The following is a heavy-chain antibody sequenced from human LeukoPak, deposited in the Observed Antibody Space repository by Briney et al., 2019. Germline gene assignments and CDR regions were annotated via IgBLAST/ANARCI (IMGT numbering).Heavy chain of an antibody. CDR2: IRYDGSNK. D-gene: IGHD3-10*01. V-gene: IGHV3-30*02. CDR1: GFTFSSYG. CDR3: AKDLWFGVLT. Sequence: GGSLRLSCAASGFTFSSYGMHWVRQPPGNGLEWVAFIRYDGSNKYYADSVKDRFTISRDNSKNTLYLQMNSLRADDTAVYYCAKDLWFGVLTWGQGTLVTVCS. J-gene: IGHJ5*02.